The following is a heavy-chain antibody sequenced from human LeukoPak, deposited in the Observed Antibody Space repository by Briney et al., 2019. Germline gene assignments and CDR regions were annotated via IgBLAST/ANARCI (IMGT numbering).Heavy chain of an antibody. V-gene: IGHV3-9*01. Sequence: PGGSLRLSCAASGFTFDDYAMHWVRQAPGKGLEWVSGISWNSGSIGYADSVKGRFTISRDNAKNSLYLQMNSLRAEDTALYYCAKGDSSGWYSDAFDIWGQGTMVTVSS. CDR2: ISWNSGSI. CDR1: GFTFDDYA. CDR3: AKGDSSGWYSDAFDI. J-gene: IGHJ3*02. D-gene: IGHD6-19*01.